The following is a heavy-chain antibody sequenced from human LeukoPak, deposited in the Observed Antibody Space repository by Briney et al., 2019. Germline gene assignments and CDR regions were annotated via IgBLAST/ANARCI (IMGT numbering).Heavy chain of an antibody. CDR1: GYTFTSYD. CDR3: ARAGWISSGYYPFDY. CDR2: MNPNSGNT. J-gene: IGHJ4*02. Sequence: ASVKVSCKASGYTFTSYDINWVRQATGQGLEWMGWMNPNSGNTGYAQKFQGRVTMTRNTSISTAYMELSSLRAEDTAVYYCARAGWISSGYYPFDYWGQGTLVTVSS. D-gene: IGHD3-22*01. V-gene: IGHV1-8*01.